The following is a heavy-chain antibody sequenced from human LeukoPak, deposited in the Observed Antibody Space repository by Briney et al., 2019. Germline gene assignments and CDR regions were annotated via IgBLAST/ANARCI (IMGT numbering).Heavy chain of an antibody. CDR3: ARENWYSDY. CDR2: VNPDSGGT. V-gene: IGHV1-2*02. Sequence: ASVKVSCKASGYTFTHYRLHWVRQAHGQGLGWMGWVNPDSGGTNYQQNFQGRVTMTRDTSISTVYMELSRLRSDDMAVYYCARENWYSDYWGRGTLVTVSS. CDR1: GYTFTHYR. D-gene: IGHD1-1*01. J-gene: IGHJ4*02.